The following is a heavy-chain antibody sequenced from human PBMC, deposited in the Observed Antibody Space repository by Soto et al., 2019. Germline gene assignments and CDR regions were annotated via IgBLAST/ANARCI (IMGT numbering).Heavy chain of an antibody. CDR1: GFTFSSYG. V-gene: IGHV3-23*01. J-gene: IGHJ4*02. Sequence: EVQLLESGGGLVQPGGSLRLSCAASGFTFSSYGMSWVRQAPGKGLEWVSAISSSGGSAYYADSVKGRFTISRDNSKNNLYLQMNSLRDADTAVYYCARGATSPRYWGQGTLVTVSS. CDR3: ARGATSPRY. CDR2: ISSSGGSA.